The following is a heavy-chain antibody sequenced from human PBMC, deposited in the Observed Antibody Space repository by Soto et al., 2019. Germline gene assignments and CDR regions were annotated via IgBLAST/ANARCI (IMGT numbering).Heavy chain of an antibody. D-gene: IGHD5-18*01. Sequence: GGSLRLSCAASGFTFSSYEMNWVRQAPGKGLEWVSYISSSGSTIYYADSVKGRFTISRDNAKNSLYLQMNSLRAKDTAVYYCAREGGYSYGNDYWGQGTLVTVSS. CDR2: ISSSGSTI. CDR1: GFTFSSYE. CDR3: AREGGYSYGNDY. V-gene: IGHV3-48*03. J-gene: IGHJ4*02.